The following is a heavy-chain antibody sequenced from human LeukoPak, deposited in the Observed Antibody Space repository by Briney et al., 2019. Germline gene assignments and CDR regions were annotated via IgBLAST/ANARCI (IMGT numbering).Heavy chain of an antibody. V-gene: IGHV3-21*01. CDR2: ISSSSSYI. CDR3: ASLGSSG. Sequence: PGGSLRLSCAAYGFTFSSYSMNWVRPAPGEGLEWVSSISSSSSYICYADSVKGRFTISRDNAKNSLYLQMNSLRAEDTAVYYCASLGSSGWGQGTLVTVSA. CDR1: GFTFSSYS. J-gene: IGHJ4*02. D-gene: IGHD6-19*01.